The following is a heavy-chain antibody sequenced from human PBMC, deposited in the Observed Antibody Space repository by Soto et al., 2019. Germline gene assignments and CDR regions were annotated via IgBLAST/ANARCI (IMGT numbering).Heavy chain of an antibody. CDR2: ISYDGSNK. V-gene: IGHV3-30*18. CDR1: GFTFSSYG. Sequence: QVQLVESGGGVVQPGRSLRLSCAASGFTFSSYGMHWVRQAPGKGLEWVAVISYDGSNKYYADSVKGRFTISRDNSKNTLYLKVNSLRAEDTAVYYCAKGMDYFDSSGYYTLWFDYWGQGTLVTVSS. CDR3: AKGMDYFDSSGYYTLWFDY. J-gene: IGHJ4*02. D-gene: IGHD3-22*01.